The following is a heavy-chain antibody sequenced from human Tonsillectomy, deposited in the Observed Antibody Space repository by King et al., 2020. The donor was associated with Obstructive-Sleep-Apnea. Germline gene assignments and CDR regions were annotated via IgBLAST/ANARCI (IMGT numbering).Heavy chain of an antibody. CDR3: ARLDSSGYDDAFDI. CDR2: IYYSGGT. J-gene: IGHJ3*02. D-gene: IGHD3-22*01. V-gene: IGHV4-31*03. Sequence: LQLQESGPGLVKPSETLCLTCTVSGGSISSGVYYWSWIRQRPGKGLEWIGYIYYSGGTYFKPSLRSRVTISRDTSKNQFSLRLSSVTAADTAVYYCARLDSSGYDDAFDIWGQGTMVTVSS. CDR1: GGSISSGVYY.